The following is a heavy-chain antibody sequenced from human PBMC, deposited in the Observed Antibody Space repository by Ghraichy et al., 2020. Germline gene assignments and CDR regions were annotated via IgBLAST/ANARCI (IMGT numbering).Heavy chain of an antibody. Sequence: GGSLRLSCAASGFTFSNAWMSWVRQAPGKGLVWVGRIKSKTDGGTTDYAAPVRGSFTISRDDSKNTLYLQMNRLKTEDTAVYYCTTEGPDQTEQLDYWGQGTLVTVSS. J-gene: IGHJ4*02. D-gene: IGHD5-24*01. CDR2: IKSKTDGGTT. CDR1: GFTFSNAW. CDR3: TTEGPDQTEQLDY. V-gene: IGHV3-15*01.